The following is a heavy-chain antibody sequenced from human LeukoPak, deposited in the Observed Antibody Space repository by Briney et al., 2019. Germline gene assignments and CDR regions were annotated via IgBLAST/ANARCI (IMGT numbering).Heavy chain of an antibody. CDR3: ARGYTVTTGNWFDP. CDR1: GFTFSSYS. D-gene: IGHD4-17*01. CDR2: ISSNGGSA. Sequence: GGSLRLSCAASGFTFSSYSMHWVRQAPGKGLEYVSTISSNGGSANYANSVKGRFTTSRDNSKNTLYLQMGSLRVEDMAVYYCARGYTVTTGNWFDPWGQGTLVTVSS. J-gene: IGHJ5*02. V-gene: IGHV3-64*01.